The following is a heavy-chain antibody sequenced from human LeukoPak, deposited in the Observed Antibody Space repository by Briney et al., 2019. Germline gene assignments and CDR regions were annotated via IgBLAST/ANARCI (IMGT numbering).Heavy chain of an antibody. Sequence: GGSLRLSCAGSGFTFSSYAMSWVRQAPGKGPEWVSATDGSGGSAYYADSVRGRFTISRDNSKNTLYLQMNSLRVEDTAVYYCAKDRPHPSAEPTNFDYWGQGTLVTVSS. CDR2: TDGSGGSA. CDR3: AKDRPHPSAEPTNFDY. CDR1: GFTFSSYA. J-gene: IGHJ4*02. V-gene: IGHV3-23*01. D-gene: IGHD1-14*01.